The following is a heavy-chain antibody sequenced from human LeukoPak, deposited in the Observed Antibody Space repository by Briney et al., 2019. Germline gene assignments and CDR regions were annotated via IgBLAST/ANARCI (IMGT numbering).Heavy chain of an antibody. J-gene: IGHJ4*02. D-gene: IGHD5-18*01. CDR2: IYSGGST. CDR3: ARDTFGYSYGSSF. CDR1: GFTVSSNY. V-gene: IGHV3-66*01. Sequence: PGGSLRLSCAASGFTVSSNYMSWVRQAPGKGLEWVSVIYSGGSTYYADSVKGRFTISRDNSKNTLYLQMNSLRAEDTAVYYCARDTFGYSYGSSFWGRGTLVTVSS.